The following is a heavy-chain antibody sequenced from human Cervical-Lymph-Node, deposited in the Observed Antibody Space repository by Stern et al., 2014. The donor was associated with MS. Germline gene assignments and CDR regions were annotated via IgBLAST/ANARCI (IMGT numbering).Heavy chain of an antibody. V-gene: IGHV3-7*01. Sequence: GQLVQSGGGLVQPGGSLRLSCAASGFTFTNDWMTWGRQSPGKGLEWVASITQDGSKKYYGDSVKGRFTISRDNAENSLSLQMNSLRAEDTAVYYCARSQDNWGQGTLVTVSS. CDR3: ARSQDN. J-gene: IGHJ4*02. CDR1: GFTFTNDW. CDR2: ITQDGSKK.